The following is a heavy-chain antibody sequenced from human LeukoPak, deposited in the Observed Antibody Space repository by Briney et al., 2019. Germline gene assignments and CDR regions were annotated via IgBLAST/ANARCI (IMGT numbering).Heavy chain of an antibody. Sequence: PGGSLRLSCAASGFTVSSNYMSWVRQAPGKGLEWVSVIYSIGSTFCADSVKGRFTIFRDNSKNTLYLEMNRLRAEDTAVYYCARGTVGVGKVDYWGQGTLVTVSS. CDR2: IYSIGST. CDR1: GFTVSSNY. CDR3: ARGTVGVGKVDY. D-gene: IGHD2-21*01. V-gene: IGHV3-53*01. J-gene: IGHJ4*02.